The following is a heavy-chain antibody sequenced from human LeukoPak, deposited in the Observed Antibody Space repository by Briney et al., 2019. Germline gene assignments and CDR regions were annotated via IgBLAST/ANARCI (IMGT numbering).Heavy chain of an antibody. Sequence: GGSLRLSCAASGFTFSSYGMSWVRQAPGKGLEWISGISGSGGSTYYADSVEGRFTISRDNSKNTLCLQMNSLRAEDTAVYYCAKLWEGDYGGLDPWGQGTLVTVSS. D-gene: IGHD4-17*01. CDR3: AKLWEGDYGGLDP. V-gene: IGHV3-23*01. J-gene: IGHJ5*02. CDR1: GFTFSSYG. CDR2: ISGSGGST.